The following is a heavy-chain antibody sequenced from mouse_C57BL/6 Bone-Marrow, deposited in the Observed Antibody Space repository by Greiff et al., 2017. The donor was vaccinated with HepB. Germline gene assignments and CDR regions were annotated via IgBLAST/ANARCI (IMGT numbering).Heavy chain of an antibody. CDR1: GIAFSSYW. J-gene: IGHJ3*01. V-gene: IGHV4-1*01. D-gene: IGHD2-2*01. CDR3: ARQGGYLAY. Sequence: AASGIAFSSYWMSWVRRAPGKGLEWIGEINPDSSTINYAPSLKDKFIISRDNAKNTLYLQMSKVRSEDTALYYCARQGGYLAYWGQGTLVTVSA. CDR2: INPDSSTI.